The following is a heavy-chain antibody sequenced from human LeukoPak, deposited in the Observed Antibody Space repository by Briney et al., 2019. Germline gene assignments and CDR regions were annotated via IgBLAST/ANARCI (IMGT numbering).Heavy chain of an antibody. Sequence: SETLSLTCIVSGGSIGTYYWSWIRQSPGKGLEWIGYIYVTGSTRYNPYLQSRVTISVDTSRNQFFLKMSSVTAADTAVYYCARHIGGGIENMDVWGTGTKVTVSS. V-gene: IGHV4-59*08. D-gene: IGHD3-16*02. CDR3: ARHIGGGIENMDV. CDR2: IYVTGST. J-gene: IGHJ6*03. CDR1: GGSIGTYY.